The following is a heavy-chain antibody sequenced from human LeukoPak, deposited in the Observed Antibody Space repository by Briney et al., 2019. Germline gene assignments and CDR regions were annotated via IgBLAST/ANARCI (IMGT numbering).Heavy chain of an antibody. V-gene: IGHV4-39*07. J-gene: IGHJ4*02. D-gene: IGHD3-3*01. CDR2: MYYSGST. Sequence: SETLSLTCTVSGVSIISSGYYWGWIRQTPGKGLEWIGSMYYSGSTYYNPSLKSRVTISADTSKVQFSLTLSSVTAADTAVYFCARGLASGYPPVPFDSWGQGTLVTVSS. CDR1: GVSIISSGYY. CDR3: ARGLASGYPPVPFDS.